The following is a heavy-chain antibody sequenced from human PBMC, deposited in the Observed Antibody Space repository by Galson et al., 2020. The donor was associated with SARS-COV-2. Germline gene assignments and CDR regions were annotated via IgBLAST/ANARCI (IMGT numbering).Heavy chain of an antibody. Sequence: GGSLRLSCAASGFTFSSAALSWVRHAPGKGLEWVSGISASGRSTKYADSVKGRFTISRDNSKNTLYLQMTSLRVEDTAVYHCVFALVTAGQPNSWGQGTLVTVSS. J-gene: IGHJ4*02. CDR3: VFALVTAGQPNS. V-gene: IGHV3-23*01. CDR1: GFTFSSAA. CDR2: ISASGRST. D-gene: IGHD2-21*02.